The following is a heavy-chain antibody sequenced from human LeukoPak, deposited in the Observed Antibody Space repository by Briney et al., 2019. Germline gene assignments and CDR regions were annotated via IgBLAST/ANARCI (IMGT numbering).Heavy chain of an antibody. V-gene: IGHV3-74*01. CDR1: GLPLRSHW. J-gene: IGHJ4*02. CDR3: ARESSTAAQSYFVY. CDR2: IHRNGSIT. D-gene: IGHD6-13*01. Sequence: GVSLRLSCAASGLPLRSHWIHWAPEAPGKGLVCVSRIHRNGSITNYADSAKGRFTISGDSAKNTLYRQKNSVRAEDTAVYSCARESSTAAQSYFVYWGQGPEVSVSS.